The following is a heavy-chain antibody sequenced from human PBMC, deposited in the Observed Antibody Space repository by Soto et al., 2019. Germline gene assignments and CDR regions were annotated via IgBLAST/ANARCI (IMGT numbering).Heavy chain of an antibody. CDR1: GGSFSGYY. Sequence: SLTCAVYGGSFSGYYWSWIRQPPGKGLEWIGEINHSGSTNYNPSLKSRVTISVDTSKNQFSLKLGSVTAADTAVYYCARVLDGSGSRYRYYYYYYGMDVWGQGTTVTVSS. D-gene: IGHD3-10*01. CDR2: INHSGST. CDR3: ARVLDGSGSRYRYYYYYYGMDV. J-gene: IGHJ6*02. V-gene: IGHV4-34*01.